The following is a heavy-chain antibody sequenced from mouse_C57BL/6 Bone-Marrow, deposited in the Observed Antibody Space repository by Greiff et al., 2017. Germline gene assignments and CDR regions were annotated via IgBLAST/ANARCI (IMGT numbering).Heavy chain of an antibody. J-gene: IGHJ3*01. V-gene: IGHV1-62-2*01. CDR1: GYTFTEYT. CDR3: ARHEAGGKRLLPFAY. D-gene: IGHD2-3*01. CDR2: FYPGSGSI. Sequence: VMLVESGAELVKPGASVKLSCKASGYTFTEYTIHWVKQRSGQGLEWIGWFYPGSGSIKYNEKFKDKATLTADKSSSTVYMELSRLTSEDSAVYFCARHEAGGKRLLPFAYWGQGTLVTVSA.